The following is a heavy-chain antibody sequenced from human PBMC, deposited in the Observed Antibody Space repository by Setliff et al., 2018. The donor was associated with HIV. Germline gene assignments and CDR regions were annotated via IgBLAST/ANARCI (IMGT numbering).Heavy chain of an antibody. J-gene: IGHJ3*01. CDR2: IFPADSDT. Sequence: PGESLKISCRGFGYSFGDYWIGWVRQKPGKGLEWMGIIFPADSDTRVSPSFQGQVSISADRSTYAAFLQWTSLKASDTGMYFCARHRVDTPMLVVKSPGAFDLWGQGTLVTV. CDR1: GYSFGDYW. V-gene: IGHV5-51*01. D-gene: IGHD3-22*01. CDR3: ARHRVDTPMLVVKSPGAFDL.